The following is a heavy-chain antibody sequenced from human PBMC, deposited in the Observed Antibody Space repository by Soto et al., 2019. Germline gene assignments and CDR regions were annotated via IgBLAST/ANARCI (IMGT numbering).Heavy chain of an antibody. CDR2: VSYSGST. CDR1: DGSISSLSSY. J-gene: IGHJ4*02. CDR3: AITFCSNGACKKTVFAY. V-gene: IGHV4-39*01. Sequence: PSETLSLTCTVSDGSISSLSSYWGWIRQPPGKGLEWIGTVSYSGSTYYNPSLKSRVTIAVETSKNQFSLRLSSVTAADTAVYHCAITFCSNGACKKTVFAYWGQGTLVTVSS. D-gene: IGHD2-8*01.